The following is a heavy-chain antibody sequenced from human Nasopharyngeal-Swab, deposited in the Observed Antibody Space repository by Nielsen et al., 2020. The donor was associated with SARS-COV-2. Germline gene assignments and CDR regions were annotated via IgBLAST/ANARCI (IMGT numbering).Heavy chain of an antibody. CDR1: GFTFSNAW. Sequence: GGSLRLSCAASGFTFSNAWMSWVRQAPGKGLEWVGRIKSKTDGGTTDYAAPVKGRFTISRDESKNTLYLQMNSLKTEDTAVYYCTTVEYCSSTSCLFDPWGQGTLVTVSS. J-gene: IGHJ5*02. CDR3: TTVEYCSSTSCLFDP. CDR2: IKSKTDGGTT. V-gene: IGHV3-15*01. D-gene: IGHD2-2*01.